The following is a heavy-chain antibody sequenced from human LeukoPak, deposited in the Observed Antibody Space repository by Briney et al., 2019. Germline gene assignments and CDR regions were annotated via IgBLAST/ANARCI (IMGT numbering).Heavy chain of an antibody. Sequence: GASVKVSCKVSGYTLTELSMHWVRQAPGKGLEWMGGFDPEDGETINAQKFQGRVTMTEDTSTDTAYMELSSLRSEDTAVYYCATVAARLGGDWFDPWGQGTLVTVSS. D-gene: IGHD6-6*01. CDR3: ATVAARLGGDWFDP. J-gene: IGHJ5*02. CDR2: FDPEDGET. V-gene: IGHV1-24*01. CDR1: GYTLTELS.